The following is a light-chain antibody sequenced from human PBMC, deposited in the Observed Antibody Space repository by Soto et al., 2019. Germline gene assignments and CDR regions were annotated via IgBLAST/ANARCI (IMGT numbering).Light chain of an antibody. CDR1: SSDVGGYNY. V-gene: IGLV2-14*01. CDR3: SSYTSSSSLYV. J-gene: IGLJ1*01. CDR2: EVS. Sequence: QSALTQPASVSGSPGQSITISCTGTSSDVGGYNYVSWYQQHPDKAPKLMIYEVSNRPSGVSNRFSGSKSGNTASLTISGFQAEDEADYYCSSYTSSSSLYVFGTGTKLTVL.